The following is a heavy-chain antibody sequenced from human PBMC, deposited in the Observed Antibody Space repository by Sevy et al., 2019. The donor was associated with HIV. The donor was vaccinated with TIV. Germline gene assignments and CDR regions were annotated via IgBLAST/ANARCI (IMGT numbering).Heavy chain of an antibody. CDR2: ISSSSSYI. D-gene: IGHD6-6*01. J-gene: IGHJ4*02. V-gene: IGHV3-21*01. CDR3: AREGGIAARPDYFDY. Sequence: GGSLRLSCAASGFTFSSYSMNWVRQAPGKGLEWVSSISSSSSYIYYAGSVKGRFTISRDNAKNSLYMQMNSLRAEDTAVYYCAREGGIAARPDYFDYWGQGTLVTVSS. CDR1: GFTFSSYS.